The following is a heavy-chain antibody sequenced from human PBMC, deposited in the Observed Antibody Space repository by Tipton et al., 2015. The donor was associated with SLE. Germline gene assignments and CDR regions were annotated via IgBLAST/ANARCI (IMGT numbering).Heavy chain of an antibody. CDR1: GGSFSGYY. D-gene: IGHD3-3*01. V-gene: IGHV4-34*01. CDR3: GRGKDYDFWSGYYRRDAIDI. Sequence: TLSLTCAVYGGSFSGYYWSWIRQPPGKGLEWIGEVDHSGSTNYNPSLKSRVTISVDTSKNQFSLKLSSVTAADTAVYYCGRGKDYDFWSGYYRRDAIDIWGQGTMVTVSS. CDR2: VDHSGST. J-gene: IGHJ3*02.